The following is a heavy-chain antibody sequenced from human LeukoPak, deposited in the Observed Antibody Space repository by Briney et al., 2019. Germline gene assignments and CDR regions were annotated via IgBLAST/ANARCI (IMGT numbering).Heavy chain of an antibody. D-gene: IGHD5-12*01. V-gene: IGHV4-31*03. CDR1: GGSISSGGYY. J-gene: IGHJ5*02. Sequence: SETLSLTCTVSGGSISSGGYYWSWIRQHPGKGLEWTGYIYYSGSTYYNPSLKSRVTISVDTSKNQFSLKLSSVAAADTAVYYCARDTPGGYDFWWFDPWGQGTLVTVSS. CDR2: IYYSGST. CDR3: ARDTPGGYDFWWFDP.